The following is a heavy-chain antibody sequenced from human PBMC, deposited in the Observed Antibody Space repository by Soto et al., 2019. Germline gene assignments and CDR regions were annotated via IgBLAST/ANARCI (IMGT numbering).Heavy chain of an antibody. D-gene: IGHD2-8*01. CDR2: ISWNSETT. J-gene: IGHJ6*04. Sequence: EVQLVESGGGMVQPGRSLRLSCVASGFTFDDHAMHWVRRGPGRGLEWVSGISWNSETTGYADSVRGRFTISRDNATIDLYSQLNNLRIEDPDFYSFAKHERGVRSVAKRNTNASSGMDVWGKGTKVLVSP. CDR3: AKHERGVRSVAKRNTNASSGMDV. CDR1: GFTFDDHA. V-gene: IGHV3-9*01.